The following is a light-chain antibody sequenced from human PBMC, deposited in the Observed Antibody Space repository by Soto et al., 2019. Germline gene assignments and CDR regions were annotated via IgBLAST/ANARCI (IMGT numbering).Light chain of an antibody. J-gene: IGKJ3*01. CDR2: DAS. Sequence: TQCPASLSVSQGERAILSGRASQSVSINLAWYQQKPGQAPRLLIYDASNRATGIPARFSGSGSVTDFTLTISSLEPEDFAVYYCQQRSKWATFGPGTKVDT. CDR3: QQRSKWAT. V-gene: IGKV3-11*01. CDR1: QSVSIN.